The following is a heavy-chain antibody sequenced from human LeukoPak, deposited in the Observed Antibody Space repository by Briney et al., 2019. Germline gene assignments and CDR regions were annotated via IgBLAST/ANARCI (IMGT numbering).Heavy chain of an antibody. CDR3: VRDVAPSGQYYFDY. CDR1: GFTFNHYG. CDR2: ISYDGSAK. V-gene: IGHV3-33*01. D-gene: IGHD6-19*01. Sequence: PGGSLRLSCAASGFTFNHYGLHWVRQAPGKGLEWVAVISYDGSAKYYADSVKGRFDISRDDSKNTLDLQMNSLRADDTALYYCVRDVAPSGQYYFDYWGQGALVTVPS. J-gene: IGHJ4*02.